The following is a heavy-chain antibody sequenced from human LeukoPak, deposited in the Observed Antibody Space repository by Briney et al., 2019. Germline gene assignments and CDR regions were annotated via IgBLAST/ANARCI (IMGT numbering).Heavy chain of an antibody. CDR1: GFTFSSYA. CDR3: AKDKIDDYSFNYFDH. CDR2: ISGSGGST. Sequence: GGSLRLSCAASGFTFSSYAMSWVRQAPGKGLEWVSAISGSGGSTYYADSVKGRFTISRDNSKDTLYLQMNSLRAEDTAVYYCAKDKIDDYSFNYFDHWGQGTLVTVSS. V-gene: IGHV3-23*01. D-gene: IGHD4-11*01. J-gene: IGHJ4*02.